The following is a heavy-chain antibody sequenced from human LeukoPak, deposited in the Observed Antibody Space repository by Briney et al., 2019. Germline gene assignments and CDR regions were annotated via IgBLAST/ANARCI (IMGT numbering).Heavy chain of an antibody. CDR2: IDPSDSYA. Sequence: NPGASLQISCKGSGYSFTSYWISWVRQLPGKGLEWMGRIDPSDSYANYSPSFQGHVTFSVDKSISTAYLHWSSLKASDTAMYYCARQPGLSAVAVDCWGQGTLVTVSS. CDR1: GYSFTSYW. J-gene: IGHJ4*02. V-gene: IGHV5-10-1*01. CDR3: ARQPGLSAVAVDC. D-gene: IGHD6-19*01.